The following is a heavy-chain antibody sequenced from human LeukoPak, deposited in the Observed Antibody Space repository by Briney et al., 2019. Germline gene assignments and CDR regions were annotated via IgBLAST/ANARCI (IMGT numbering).Heavy chain of an antibody. CDR3: ARHVVAVGFDY. J-gene: IGHJ4*02. D-gene: IGHD3-22*01. Sequence: PGGSLRLSCAASGFTFSNYNMNWVRQTPGKELEWVSSIRSSTTYVYYADSVKGRFTISRDNAKNSLCLQMNSLRAEDTAVYYCARHVVAVGFDYWGQGTLVTVSS. CDR2: IRSSTTYV. CDR1: GFTFSNYN. V-gene: IGHV3-21*01.